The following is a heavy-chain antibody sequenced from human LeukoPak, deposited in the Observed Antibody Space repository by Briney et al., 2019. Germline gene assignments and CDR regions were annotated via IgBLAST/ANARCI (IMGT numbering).Heavy chain of an antibody. Sequence: ASVKVSCKAPEYTFRSFDVNWVRQATGQGLEWMGWMNPNSGNTGYAQEFQGRVTMTRNTSINTAYMEVSGLTSEDTAVYYCARAPSPASYAMDVWGQGTTVTVSS. CDR3: ARAPSPASYAMDV. J-gene: IGHJ6*02. CDR1: EYTFRSFD. V-gene: IGHV1-8*01. CDR2: MNPNSGNT.